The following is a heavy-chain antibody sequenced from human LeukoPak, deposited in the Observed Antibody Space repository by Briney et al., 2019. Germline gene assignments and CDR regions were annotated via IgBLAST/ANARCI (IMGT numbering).Heavy chain of an antibody. D-gene: IGHD4-17*01. J-gene: IGHJ4*02. Sequence: GGSLRLSCAASGFTFSSYWMSWVRQAPGKGLEWVANIKQDGSEKYYVDSVKGRFTISRDNAKNSLYLQMNSLRAEDTAVYYCARVGRQRAPGNYGDYVGYWGRGTRVTFPS. V-gene: IGHV3-7*01. CDR2: IKQDGSEK. CDR3: ARVGRQRAPGNYGDYVGY. CDR1: GFTFSSYW.